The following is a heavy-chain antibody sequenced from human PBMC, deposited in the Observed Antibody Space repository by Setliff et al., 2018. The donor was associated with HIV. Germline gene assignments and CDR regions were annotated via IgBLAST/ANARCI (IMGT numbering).Heavy chain of an antibody. V-gene: IGHV4-61*08. J-gene: IGHJ3*02. CDR3: ASKLYCTNGVCLDAFDI. CDR1: GGSISSGAYY. CDR2: IYSSGTT. Sequence: SETLSLTCTVSGGSISSGAYYWSWIRQHPGKGLEWIGYIYSSGTTNYNPSLKRRVTISLDTSENQFSLKLNSVTAADTAVYYCASKLYCTNGVCLDAFDIWGQGTMVT. D-gene: IGHD2-8*01.